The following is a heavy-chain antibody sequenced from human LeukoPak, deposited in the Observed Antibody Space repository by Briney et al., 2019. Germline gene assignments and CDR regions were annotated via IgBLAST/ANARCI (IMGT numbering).Heavy chain of an antibody. CDR1: GGSFSGYY. CDR2: INHSGST. D-gene: IGHD1-26*01. J-gene: IGHJ5*02. V-gene: IGHV4-34*01. CDR3: ARGRVGALRRWFDP. Sequence: SETLSLTCAVYGGSFSGYYWSWIRQPPGKGLEWIGEINHSGSTNYNPSLKSRVTISLDTSKNQFSLKLTSVTAADTAVYYCARGRVGALRRWFDPWGQGTLVTVSP.